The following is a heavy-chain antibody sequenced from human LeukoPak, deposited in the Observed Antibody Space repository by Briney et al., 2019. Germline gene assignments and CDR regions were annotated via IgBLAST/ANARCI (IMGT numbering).Heavy chain of an antibody. CDR3: AKDFSAGTYFDY. D-gene: IGHD6-13*01. Sequence: GGSLRLSCAASGFTFSSYAMSWVRQAPGKGLEWVSAISGSGGSTYYADSVKGRFTISRDNSKNTLYLQMNSLRAEDTAIYYCAKDFSAGTYFDYWGQGTLVTVSS. CDR1: GFTFSSYA. J-gene: IGHJ4*02. V-gene: IGHV3-23*01. CDR2: ISGSGGST.